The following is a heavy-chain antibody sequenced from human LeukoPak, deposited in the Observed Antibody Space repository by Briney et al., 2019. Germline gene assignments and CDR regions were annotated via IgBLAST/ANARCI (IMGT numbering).Heavy chain of an antibody. J-gene: IGHJ4*02. CDR3: AKVAPRYSNYPFDY. CDR2: ISYDGSNK. D-gene: IGHD4-11*01. V-gene: IGHV3-30*18. Sequence: GGSLRLSCAASGFTFSSYGMHWVRQAPGKGLEWVAVISYDGSNKYYADSVKGRYTISRDNSKNTLYLQMNSLRAEDTAVYYCAKVAPRYSNYPFDYWGQGTLVTVSS. CDR1: GFTFSSYG.